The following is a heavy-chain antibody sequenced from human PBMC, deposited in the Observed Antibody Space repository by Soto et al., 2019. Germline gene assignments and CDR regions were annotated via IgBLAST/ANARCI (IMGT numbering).Heavy chain of an antibody. CDR3: AVTPSPGYVDWLQQYNWFDP. Sequence: QPGGSLRLSCAASGFTFSSYWMSWVRQAPGKGLEWVANIKQDGSEKYYVDSVKGRFTISRDNAKNSLYLQMNSLRAEDTAVYYCAVTPSPGYVDWLQQYNWFDPWGQGTLVTVSS. CDR1: GFTFSSYW. V-gene: IGHV3-7*01. CDR2: IKQDGSEK. D-gene: IGHD3-9*01. J-gene: IGHJ5*02.